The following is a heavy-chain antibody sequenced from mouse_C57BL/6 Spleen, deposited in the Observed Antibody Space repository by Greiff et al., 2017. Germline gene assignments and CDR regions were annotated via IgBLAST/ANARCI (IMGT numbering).Heavy chain of an antibody. D-gene: IGHD1-1*01. Sequence: QVQLKESGAELAKPGASVKLSCKASGYTFTSYWMHWVKQRPGQGLEWIGYINPSSGYTKYNQKFKDKATLTADKSSSTAYMQLSSLTYEYAAVYYYSRFCYGSNPWFAYWGQGTLVTVSA. V-gene: IGHV1-7*01. J-gene: IGHJ3*01. CDR2: INPSSGYT. CDR1: GYTFTSYW. CDR3: SRFCYGSNPWFAY.